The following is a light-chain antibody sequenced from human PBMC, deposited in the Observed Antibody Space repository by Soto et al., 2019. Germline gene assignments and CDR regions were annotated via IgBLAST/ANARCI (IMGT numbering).Light chain of an antibody. CDR3: PTWGTGIVV. V-gene: IGLV4-69*01. J-gene: IGLJ2*01. CDR1: SGHSSYA. CDR2: LNSDGSH. Sequence: QLVLTQSPSASASLGASVKLTCTLSSGHSSYAIAWHQQQPEKGPRYLMKLNSDGSHRKGDGIPDRFSGSSAGAERYLTTSSLQSEEEADYYCPTWGTGIVVFGGGTKLTVL.